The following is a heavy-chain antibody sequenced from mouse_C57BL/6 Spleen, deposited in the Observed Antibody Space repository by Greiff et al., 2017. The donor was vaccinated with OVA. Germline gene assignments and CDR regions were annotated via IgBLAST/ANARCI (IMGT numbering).Heavy chain of an antibody. D-gene: IGHD1-1*02. V-gene: IGHV1-54*01. J-gene: IGHJ4*01. CDR2: INPGSGGT. Sequence: QVQLKESGAELVRPGTSVKVSCKASGYAFTNYLIEWVKQRPGQGLEWIGVINPGSGGTNYNEKFKGKATLTADKSSSTAYMQLSSLTSEDSAVYFSARWVEGAMDYWGQGTSVTVSS. CDR1: GYAFTNYL. CDR3: ARWVEGAMDY.